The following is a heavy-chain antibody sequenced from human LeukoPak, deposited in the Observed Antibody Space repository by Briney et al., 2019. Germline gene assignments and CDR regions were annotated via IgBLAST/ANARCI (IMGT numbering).Heavy chain of an antibody. CDR1: GFTVSSNY. J-gene: IGHJ6*02. V-gene: IGHV3-53*04. CDR2: IYSGGST. Sequence: GGSLRLSCAASGFTVSSNYMSWVRQAPGKGLEWVSVIYSGGSTYYADSVKGRFTISRHNSKNTLYLQMNSLRAEDTAVYYCAREVRGYYDSSGNDYYYYYGMDVWGQGTTVTVS. CDR3: AREVRGYYDSSGNDYYYYYGMDV. D-gene: IGHD3-22*01.